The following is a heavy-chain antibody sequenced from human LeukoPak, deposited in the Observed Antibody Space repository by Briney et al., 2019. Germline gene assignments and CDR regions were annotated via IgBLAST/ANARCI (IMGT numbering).Heavy chain of an antibody. CDR3: ARDYIPAIVGAMWYFDL. J-gene: IGHJ2*01. CDR1: GGSISSSSYY. V-gene: IGHV4-61*02. Sequence: PSETLSLTCTVSGGSISSSSYYWSWIRQPAGKGLEWIGRIYTSGSTNYNPSLKSRVTISVDTSKNQFSLKLSSVTAADTAVYYCARDYIPAIVGAMWYFDLWGRGTLVTVSS. CDR2: IYTSGST. D-gene: IGHD1-26*01.